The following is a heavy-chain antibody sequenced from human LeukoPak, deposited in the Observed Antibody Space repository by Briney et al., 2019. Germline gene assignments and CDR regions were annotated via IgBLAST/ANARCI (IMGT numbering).Heavy chain of an antibody. Sequence: GGSLRLSCAASGFTFSSYGMHWVRQAPGKGLEWVAVISYDGSNKYYADSVKGRFTISRDNSKNTLYLQMNSLRAEDTAVYYCAKVEGYCSSTSCSPFDYWGQGTLVTVSS. D-gene: IGHD2-2*01. CDR3: AKVEGYCSSTSCSPFDY. J-gene: IGHJ4*02. V-gene: IGHV3-30*18. CDR2: ISYDGSNK. CDR1: GFTFSSYG.